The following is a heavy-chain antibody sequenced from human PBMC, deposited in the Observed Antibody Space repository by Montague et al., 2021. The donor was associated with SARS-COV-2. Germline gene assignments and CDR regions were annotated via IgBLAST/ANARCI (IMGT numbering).Heavy chain of an antibody. V-gene: IGHV3-48*04. CDR1: GFTFSSYS. CDR2: ISSSTNII. Sequence: SLRLSCAASGFTFSSYSVNWVRQAPGKGLEWISYISSSTNIIYYADSVKGRFTISRDNAGNPLYLQMNSLRVDDTAVYYCAKDLVLRAARPDALDVWGQGTVVTVSS. CDR3: AKDLVLRAARPDALDV. J-gene: IGHJ3*01. D-gene: IGHD6-6*01.